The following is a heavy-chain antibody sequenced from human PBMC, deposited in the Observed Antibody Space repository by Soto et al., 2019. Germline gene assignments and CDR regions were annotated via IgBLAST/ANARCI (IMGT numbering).Heavy chain of an antibody. CDR2: ITGSGYNT. Sequence: EVQLLESGGGLVQPGGSLRLSCAASGFTFSNYAMNWVRQAPGKGLEWVSGITGSGYNTYYGDSVKGRFTSSRDNSKSTLYLQMDSLRAEDTAVYCCSKGTGTVVGTFDYWGQGILVTVSS. J-gene: IGHJ4*02. D-gene: IGHD1-1*01. V-gene: IGHV3-23*01. CDR3: SKGTGTVVGTFDY. CDR1: GFTFSNYA.